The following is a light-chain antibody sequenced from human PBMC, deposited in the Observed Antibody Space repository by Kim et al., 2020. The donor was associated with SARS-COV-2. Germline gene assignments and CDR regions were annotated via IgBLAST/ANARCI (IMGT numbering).Light chain of an antibody. J-gene: IGLJ1*01. CDR1: RRVVGYYNS. Sequence: GQSITISCTGTRRVVGYYNSVSWYQQHTGTAPKLIIDDVSERASGVSNRFSDSQSGNTASLTISGLRAEDEGDYYCSSHTTSSTYVFGSGTQLTVL. V-gene: IGLV2-14*03. CDR3: SSHTTSSTYV. CDR2: DVS.